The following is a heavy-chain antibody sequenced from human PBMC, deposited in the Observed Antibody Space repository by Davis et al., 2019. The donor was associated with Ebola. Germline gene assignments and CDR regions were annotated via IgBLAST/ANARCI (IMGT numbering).Heavy chain of an antibody. D-gene: IGHD3-22*01. CDR1: GGTFSSYA. V-gene: IGHV1-69*13. Sequence: SVKVSCKASGGTFSSYAISWVRQAPGQGLEWMGGIIPIFGTANYAQKFQGRVTITADESTSTAYMELSSLRSEDTAVYYCARQVAEYYYDSSGYYTIPGPFDYWGQGTLVTVSS. CDR2: IIPIFGTA. J-gene: IGHJ4*02. CDR3: ARQVAEYYYDSSGYYTIPGPFDY.